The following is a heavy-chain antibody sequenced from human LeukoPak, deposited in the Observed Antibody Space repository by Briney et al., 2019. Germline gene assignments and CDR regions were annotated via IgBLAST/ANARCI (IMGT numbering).Heavy chain of an antibody. D-gene: IGHD3-3*01. V-gene: IGHV3-48*04. CDR2: ISSSGSTI. CDR1: GFTFSSYS. J-gene: IGHJ3*02. CDR3: ARDSAKYYVNPGPRAFDI. Sequence: GGSLRLSCAASGFTFSSYSMNWVRQAPGKGLEWVSYISSSGSTIYYADSVKGRFTISRDNAKNSLYLQMNSLRAEDTAVYYCARDSAKYYVNPGPRAFDIWGQGTMVTVSS.